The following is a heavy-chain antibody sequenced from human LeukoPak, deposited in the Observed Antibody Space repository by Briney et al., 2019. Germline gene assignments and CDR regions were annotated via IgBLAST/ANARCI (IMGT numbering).Heavy chain of an antibody. V-gene: IGHV4-30-4*07. CDR1: GGSISSGGYS. CDR2: IYTSGST. CDR3: ARGQLSAIPYYYFYGMDV. Sequence: SQTLSLTCAVSGGSISSGGYSWSWIRQPPGKGLEWIGRIYTSGSTNYNPSLKSRVTISVDTSKNQFSLNLSSVTAADTAVYYCARGQLSAIPYYYFYGMDVWGQGTTVTVSS. J-gene: IGHJ6*02. D-gene: IGHD3-16*02.